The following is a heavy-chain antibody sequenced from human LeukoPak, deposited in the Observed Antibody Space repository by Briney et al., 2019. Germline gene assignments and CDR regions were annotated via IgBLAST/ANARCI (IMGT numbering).Heavy chain of an antibody. CDR2: INPSGGGT. J-gene: IGHJ3*02. V-gene: IGHV1-46*01. Sequence: EASVKVSCKTSGYTFTSYYIHWVRQAPGQGLEWMGIINPSGGGTTYAQKFQGRLTMTSATSTSTVYMELSSLRSEDTAVYYCARSAAYYNEADIWGQGTMVTVSS. D-gene: IGHD3-9*01. CDR1: GYTFTSYY. CDR3: ARSAAYYNEADI.